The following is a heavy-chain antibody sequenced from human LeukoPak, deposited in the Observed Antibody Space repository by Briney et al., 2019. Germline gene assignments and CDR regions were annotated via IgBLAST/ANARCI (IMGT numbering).Heavy chain of an antibody. CDR1: GFTFSSYG. J-gene: IGHJ3*02. V-gene: IGHV3-30*03. D-gene: IGHD6-13*01. Sequence: PGRSLRLSCAASGFTFSSYGMHWVRQAPGKGLEWVAVISYDGSNKYYADSVKGRFTISRDNSKNTLYLQMNSLRAEDTAVYYCVRIAAAGAAFDIWGQGTMVTVSS. CDR2: ISYDGSNK. CDR3: VRIAAAGAAFDI.